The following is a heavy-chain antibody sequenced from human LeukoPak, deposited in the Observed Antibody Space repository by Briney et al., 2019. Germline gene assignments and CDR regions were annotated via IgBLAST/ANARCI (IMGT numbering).Heavy chain of an antibody. CDR1: GYTFTNYY. CDR3: ARGGDLPMDV. CDR2: INPNSGGT. J-gene: IGHJ6*03. V-gene: IGHV1-2*06. D-gene: IGHD3-3*01. Sequence: EASVTVSCKASGYTFTNYYMHWVRQAPGQGLEWMGRINPNSGGTNYAQKFEVRVTMTRDTSISTVYMELSRLTSDDTAVYYCARGGDLPMDVWGKGTTLTVSS.